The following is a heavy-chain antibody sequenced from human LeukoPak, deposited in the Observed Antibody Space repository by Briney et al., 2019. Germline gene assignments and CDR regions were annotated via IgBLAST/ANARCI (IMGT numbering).Heavy chain of an antibody. V-gene: IGHV3-64D*09. CDR3: VKEGNGAFDI. D-gene: IGHD2-8*01. CDR2: VSSIGGST. J-gene: IGHJ3*02. CDR1: GFTFSSYV. Sequence: GGSLKLSCSASGFTFSSYVMFWVRQAPGKGLEYVSAVSSIGGSTYYADSVKGRFTISRDNSKNTLYLQMISLRPEDTAVYYCVKEGNGAFDIWGQGTMVTVSS.